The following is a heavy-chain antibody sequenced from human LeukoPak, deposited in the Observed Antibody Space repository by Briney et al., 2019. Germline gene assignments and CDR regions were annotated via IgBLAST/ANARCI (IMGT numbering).Heavy chain of an antibody. CDR2: IYYSGST. CDR3: ARSIAAAGILSGDWFDP. J-gene: IGHJ5*02. V-gene: IGHV4-59*01. D-gene: IGHD6-13*01. Sequence: SETPSLTCTVSGGSISGYYWSWIRQPPGKGLEWIGYIYYSGSTNYNPSLKSRVTISVDTPKNQFSLRLSSVTAADTAVYYCARSIAAAGILSGDWFDPWGQGTLVTVSS. CDR1: GGSISGYY.